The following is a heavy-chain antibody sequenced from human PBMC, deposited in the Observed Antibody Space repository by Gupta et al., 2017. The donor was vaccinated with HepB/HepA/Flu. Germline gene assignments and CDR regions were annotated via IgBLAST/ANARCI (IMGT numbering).Heavy chain of an antibody. CDR2: IYTSGST. J-gene: IGHJ6*03. CDR1: GGSISSYY. CDR3: ARETPEWLFGNYYMDV. D-gene: IGHD3-3*01. V-gene: IGHV4-4*07. Sequence: QVQLQESGPGLVKPSETLSLTCTVSGGSISSYYWSWIRQPAGKGLEWIGRIYTSGSTNYNPSLKSRVTMSVDTSKNQFSLKLSSVTAADTAVYYCARETPEWLFGNYYMDVWGKGTTVTVSS.